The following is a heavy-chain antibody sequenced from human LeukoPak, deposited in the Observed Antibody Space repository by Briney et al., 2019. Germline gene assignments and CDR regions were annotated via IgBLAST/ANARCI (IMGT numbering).Heavy chain of an antibody. J-gene: IGHJ4*02. V-gene: IGHV3-30-3*01. D-gene: IGHD3-22*01. CDR1: GFTFSSYA. Sequence: PGGSLRLSCAASGFTFSSYAMHWVRQAPGKGLEWVTVISYDGNNKYYAASVKGRFTISRDNAKNTVYLQMNSLRAEDTAVYYCVRDWGYDSSGYWQKYFDTWGQGTLVTVSS. CDR3: VRDWGYDSSGYWQKYFDT. CDR2: ISYDGNNK.